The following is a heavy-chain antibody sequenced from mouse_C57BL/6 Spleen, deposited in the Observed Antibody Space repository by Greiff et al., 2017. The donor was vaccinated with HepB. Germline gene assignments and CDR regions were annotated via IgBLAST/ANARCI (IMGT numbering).Heavy chain of an antibody. CDR1: GYTFTSYW. V-gene: IGHV1-61*01. Sequence: QVQLKQPGAELVRPGSSVKLSCKASGYTFTSYWMDWVKQRPGQGLEWIGNIYPSDSETHYNQKFKDKATLTVDKSSSTAYMQLSSLTSEDSAVYYCARDGNYRYFDYWGQGTTLTVSS. D-gene: IGHD2-1*01. J-gene: IGHJ2*01. CDR2: IYPSDSET. CDR3: ARDGNYRYFDY.